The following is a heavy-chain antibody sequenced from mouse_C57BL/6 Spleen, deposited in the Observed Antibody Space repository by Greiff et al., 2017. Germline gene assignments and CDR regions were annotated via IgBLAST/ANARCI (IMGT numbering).Heavy chain of an antibody. J-gene: IGHJ1*03. V-gene: IGHV1-69*01. CDR3: ARRGYGYFDV. CDR2: IDPSDSYT. Sequence: QVQLQQPGAELVMPGASVKLSCKASGYTFTSYWMHWVKQRPGQGLEWIGEIDPSDSYTNYNQKFKGKSTLTVDKPSSTAYMQLSSLTSEDSAVYYCARRGYGYFDVWGTGTTVTVSS. CDR1: GYTFTSYW.